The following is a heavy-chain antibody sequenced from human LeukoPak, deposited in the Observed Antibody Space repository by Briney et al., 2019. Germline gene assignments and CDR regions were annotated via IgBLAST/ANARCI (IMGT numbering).Heavy chain of an antibody. V-gene: IGHV1-2*02. CDR3: ARGEGSSIDY. J-gene: IGHJ4*02. D-gene: IGHD6-13*01. Sequence: ASVKVSCKASGYTFTGYYILWVRQAPGQGLEWMVWINPNSGGTNYAQKFQGRVTMTIDTSITTAYLEVTRLRSDDTAVYYCARGEGSSIDYWGQGTLVTVSS. CDR1: GYTFTGYY. CDR2: INPNSGGT.